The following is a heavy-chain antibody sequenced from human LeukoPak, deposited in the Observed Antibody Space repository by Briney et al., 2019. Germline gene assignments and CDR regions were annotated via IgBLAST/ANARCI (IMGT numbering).Heavy chain of an antibody. V-gene: IGHV3-23*01. CDR1: GFTFSSYA. CDR2: ISASGVST. D-gene: IGHD2-2*01. J-gene: IGHJ6*04. CDR3: AKKYCSSSGCPYGMDV. Sequence: GGSLRLSCAASGFTFSSYAISWVRQAPGEGLEWGSVISASGVSTYYADSVKGRFTISRDNTKNTLYLRMNSLRAEDTAVYYCAKKYCSSSGCPYGMDVWGKGTTVTVSS.